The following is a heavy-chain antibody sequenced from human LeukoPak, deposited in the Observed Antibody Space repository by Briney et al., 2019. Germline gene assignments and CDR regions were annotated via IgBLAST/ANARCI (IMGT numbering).Heavy chain of an antibody. Sequence: GGSLRLSCAASGFTFSSYSMHWVRQAPGKGLEWVSSISSSSSYIYYADSVKGRFTISRDNAKNSLYLQMNSLRAEDTAVYYCARDGDYYDSRGDAFDFWCQGAMVTVAS. CDR3: ARDGDYYDSRGDAFDF. J-gene: IGHJ3*01. CDR2: ISSSSSYI. CDR1: GFTFSSYS. D-gene: IGHD3-22*01. V-gene: IGHV3-21*01.